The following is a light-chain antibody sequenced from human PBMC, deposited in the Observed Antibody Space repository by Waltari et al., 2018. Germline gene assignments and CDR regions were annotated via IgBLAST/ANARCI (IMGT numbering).Light chain of an antibody. Sequence: DIQMTQSPSSLSASVGDRVTITCRTSQSIAKYLNWYQQKPGKAPKLMIYAASTLQSGVPSRFSGSGSGTDFTLTITSLQPEDLATYYCQQSYNTPPGTFGGGTKVEIK. J-gene: IGKJ4*01. CDR3: QQSYNTPPGT. V-gene: IGKV1-39*01. CDR2: AAS. CDR1: QSIAKY.